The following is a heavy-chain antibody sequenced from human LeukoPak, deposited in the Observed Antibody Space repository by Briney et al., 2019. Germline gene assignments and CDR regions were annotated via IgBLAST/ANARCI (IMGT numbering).Heavy chain of an antibody. Sequence: ASVKVSCKASGGTFSSYAISWVRQAPGQGLEWMGVIIPIFGTANYAQKFQGRVTITADESTSTAYMELSSLRSEDTAVYYCARGYYGSGSYPYYYYYGMDVWGKGTTVTVSS. CDR3: ARGYYGSGSYPYYYYYGMDV. CDR1: GGTFSSYA. V-gene: IGHV1-69*13. D-gene: IGHD3-10*01. CDR2: IIPIFGTA. J-gene: IGHJ6*04.